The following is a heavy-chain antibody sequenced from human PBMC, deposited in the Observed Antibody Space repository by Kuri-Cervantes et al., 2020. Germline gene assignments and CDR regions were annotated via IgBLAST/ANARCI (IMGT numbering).Heavy chain of an antibody. V-gene: IGHV4-39*07. CDR1: GGSISSRNYY. J-gene: IGHJ3*02. D-gene: IGHD6-13*01. CDR3: ARADSSSWNAFDI. Sequence: GSLRLSCNVSGGSISSRNYYWGWIRQPPGKGLEWIGSIYYSGSTYYNPSLKSRVTISVDTSKNQFSLKLSSVTAADTAVYYCARADSSSWNAFDIWGQGTMVTVSS. CDR2: IYYSGST.